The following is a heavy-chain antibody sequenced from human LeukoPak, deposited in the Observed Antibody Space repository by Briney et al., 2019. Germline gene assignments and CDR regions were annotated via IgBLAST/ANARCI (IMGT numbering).Heavy chain of an antibody. CDR1: GFTFSNYA. CDR3: ASSVGYYDSSGHDY. D-gene: IGHD3-22*01. Sequence: PGGSLRLSCAASGFTFSNYAMHWVRQAPGKGLEWVAVISYDGSNKYYADSVKGRFTISRDNSKNTLYLQMNSLRAEDTAVYYCASSVGYYDSSGHDYWGQGTLVTVSS. J-gene: IGHJ4*02. CDR2: ISYDGSNK. V-gene: IGHV3-30-3*01.